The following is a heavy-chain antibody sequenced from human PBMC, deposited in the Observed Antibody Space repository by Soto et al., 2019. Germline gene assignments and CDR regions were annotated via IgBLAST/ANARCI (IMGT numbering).Heavy chain of an antibody. D-gene: IGHD1-1*01. V-gene: IGHV3-74*01. CDR2: ISADGCTA. CDR3: ARGPRVSSTGTGAH. Sequence: SGGSLRRSCSVSGCSFSAYWMHWVRQVPGKRPPWDSPISADGCTATYADCVKGRFVISRDNAQNSLYLEMTTLRADDSGLYYCARGPRVSSTGTGAHWGRGTLVTVSS. J-gene: IGHJ4*02. CDR1: GCSFSAYW.